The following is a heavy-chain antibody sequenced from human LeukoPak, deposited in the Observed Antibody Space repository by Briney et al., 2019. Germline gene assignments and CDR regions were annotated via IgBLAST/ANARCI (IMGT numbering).Heavy chain of an antibody. D-gene: IGHD6-13*01. J-gene: IGHJ4*02. CDR2: MSYDGSNK. CDR3: AKEAGSSSSWHIDY. V-gene: IGHV3-30-3*01. CDR1: GFTFSTYA. Sequence: GGSLRLSCAASGFTFSTYAMHWVRQAPGKGLEWVAVMSYDGSNKYYADSVKGRFTISRDNSKNTLYLQMNSLRAEDTAVYYCAKEAGSSSSWHIDYWGQGTLVTVSS.